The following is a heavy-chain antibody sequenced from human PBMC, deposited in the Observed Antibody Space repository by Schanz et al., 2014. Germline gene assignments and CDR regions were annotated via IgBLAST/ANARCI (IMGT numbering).Heavy chain of an antibody. Sequence: QVQLVQSGAEVKKPGASVKVSCKASGYTYTTYAMNWVRQAPGQGLEWMGWINTNTGNPTYAQGFTGRFVFSLDTSVSTAYLQISSLKAEDTAVYYCARAPRVVTHNWFDPWGQGTLVTVSS. V-gene: IGHV7-4-1*02. CDR3: ARAPRVVTHNWFDP. CDR1: GYTYTTYA. J-gene: IGHJ5*02. CDR2: INTNTGNP. D-gene: IGHD3-3*01.